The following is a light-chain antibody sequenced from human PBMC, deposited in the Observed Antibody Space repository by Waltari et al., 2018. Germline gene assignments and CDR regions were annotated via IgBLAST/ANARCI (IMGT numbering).Light chain of an antibody. V-gene: IGLV2-18*02. CDR3: ASHSNTTAVL. CDR2: EVT. Sequence: QSALAQPPSVSGSPGQSVTISCTGTSSDVGLYNRVSWYQQPPGTAPKVMIYEVTNRPSGCPARFPGAKSGHTASLTISGLQPEDEAHYFCASHSNTTAVLFGRGTKVTVL. J-gene: IGLJ2*01. CDR1: SSDVGLYNR.